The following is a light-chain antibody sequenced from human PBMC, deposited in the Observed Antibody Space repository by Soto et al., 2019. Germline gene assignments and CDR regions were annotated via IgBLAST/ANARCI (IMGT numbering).Light chain of an antibody. CDR3: CSYAGSYPLV. J-gene: IGLJ3*02. V-gene: IGLV2-11*01. Sequence: QSALTQPRSVSGSPGQSVTISCTGTGSDVGGYNYVSWYQQHPGKAPKLMIYDVSKRPSGVPDRFSGSKSGNTASLTISGLQAEDEADYYCCSYAGSYPLVFGGGTKLTVL. CDR2: DVS. CDR1: GSDVGGYNY.